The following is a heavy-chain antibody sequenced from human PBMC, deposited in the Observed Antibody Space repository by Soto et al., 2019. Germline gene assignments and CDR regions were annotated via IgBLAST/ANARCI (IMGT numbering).Heavy chain of an antibody. D-gene: IGHD2-2*01. J-gene: IGHJ6*03. CDR2: INAGNGNT. CDR3: ARDIVVVPAAFSVDYYYYMDV. CDR1: GYTFTSYA. V-gene: IGHV1-3*01. Sequence: QVQLVQSGAEVKKPGASVKVSRKASGYTFTSYAMHWVRQAPGQRLEWMGWINAGNGNTKYSQKFQGRVTITRDTSASTAYMELSSLRSEDTAVYYCARDIVVVPAAFSVDYYYYMDVWGKGTTVTVSS.